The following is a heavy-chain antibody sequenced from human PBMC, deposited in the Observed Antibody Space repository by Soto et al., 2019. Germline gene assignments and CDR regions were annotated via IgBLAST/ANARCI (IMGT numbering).Heavy chain of an antibody. CDR1: GGSISSSSYY. Sequence: QLQLQESGPGLVKPSETLSLTCTVSGGSISSSSYYWGWIRQPPGKGLEWIGSIYYSGSTYYNPSLKSRVTISVDTSKNQFSLKLSSVTAADTAVYYCARQQSGYSYRYFDYWGQGTLVTVSS. CDR3: ARQQSGYSYRYFDY. CDR2: IYYSGST. D-gene: IGHD5-18*01. V-gene: IGHV4-39*01. J-gene: IGHJ4*02.